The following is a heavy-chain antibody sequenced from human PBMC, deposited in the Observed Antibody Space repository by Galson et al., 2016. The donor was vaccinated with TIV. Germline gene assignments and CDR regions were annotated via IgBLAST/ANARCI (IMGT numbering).Heavy chain of an antibody. V-gene: IGHV4-59*01. CDR1: GDSINNYF. Sequence: ETLSLTCTVSGDSINNYFWNWFRQSPGKGLEWIGDIYQSGSTNYNPSLQSRVTISIDTSKRQFSLKLNSVTAADTAIYYCARDKSRRGCFDPWGQGSLVTVSS. J-gene: IGHJ5*02. CDR2: IYQSGST. CDR3: ARDKSRRGCFDP.